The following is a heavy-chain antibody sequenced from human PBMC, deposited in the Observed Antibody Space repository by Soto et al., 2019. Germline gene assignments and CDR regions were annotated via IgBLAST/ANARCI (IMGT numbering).Heavy chain of an antibody. CDR2: FIPIFRTL. D-gene: IGHD3-22*01. CDR3: VRDRRIYYSDPHDEFVASDYEV. CDR1: GGIFGSHG. J-gene: IGHJ3*01. Sequence: QVQLIQSEAEVKKPGSSVRVSCTASGGIFGSHGFSWVRQAPGQRLEWEGGFIPIFRTLTYTEKFQARVRIAADESTNTVYLDLTSLTSEETAVYYCVRDRRIYYSDPHDEFVASDYEVWGQGTMVSVSS. V-gene: IGHV1-69*01.